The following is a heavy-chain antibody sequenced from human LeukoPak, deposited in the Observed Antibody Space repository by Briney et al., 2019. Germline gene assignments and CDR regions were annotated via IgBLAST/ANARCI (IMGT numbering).Heavy chain of an antibody. CDR2: IIPIFGTA. Sequence: SVKVSCTASGGTFSSYAISWVRQAPGQGLEWMGGIIPIFGTANYAQKFQGRVTITADESTSTAYMELSSLRSEDTAVYYCARKDGQNYDSSGYYDYWGQGTLVTVSS. CDR3: ARKDGQNYDSSGYYDY. J-gene: IGHJ4*02. CDR1: GGTFSSYA. D-gene: IGHD3-22*01. V-gene: IGHV1-69*13.